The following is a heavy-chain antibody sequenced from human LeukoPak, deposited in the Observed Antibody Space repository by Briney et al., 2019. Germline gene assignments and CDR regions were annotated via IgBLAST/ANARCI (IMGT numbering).Heavy chain of an antibody. Sequence: PGGSLRLSCAASGVMFPSYWMTWVRQAPGKGLEWVANIKQDGSEKYYVDSVKGRFTISRDNAKNSVYLQMNSLIAEDTAVYYCARRHHFGFLDSWGQGTLVTVSS. CDR3: ARRHHFGFLDS. CDR2: IKQDGSEK. D-gene: IGHD3-10*01. J-gene: IGHJ4*02. CDR1: GVMFPSYW. V-gene: IGHV3-7*04.